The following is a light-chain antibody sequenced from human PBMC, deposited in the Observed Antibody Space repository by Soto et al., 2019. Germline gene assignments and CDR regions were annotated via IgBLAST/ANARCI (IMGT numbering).Light chain of an antibody. J-gene: IGKJ3*01. CDR3: QQYSASPRT. CDR2: SAS. V-gene: IGKV3-20*01. Sequence: VLTQSPGTLSLSPGERATLSCRASRTVDGNYLAWYHQKPGQAPRLLIHSASTRAPGIPDRFSASGAGTDFTLTISRLEPEDSAVYYCQQYSASPRTFGPGTKVDIK. CDR1: RTVDGNY.